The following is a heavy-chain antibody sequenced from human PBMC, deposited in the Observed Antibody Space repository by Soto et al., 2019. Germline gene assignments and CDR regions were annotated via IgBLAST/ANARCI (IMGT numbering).Heavy chain of an antibody. Sequence: EVQLLESGGGFVQPGGALRLSCTASGVGLSTYAISWVRQALGKGRERVSVISGNSGKTDYADSVKGRFSLSRDKSENTAYLQMNRLRAEDTAVYYCALPSCGGDCYSPFDSWGQRTLGNVSS. CDR3: ALPSCGGDCYSPFDS. J-gene: IGHJ4*02. D-gene: IGHD2-21*02. CDR1: GVGLSTYA. CDR2: ISGNSGKT. V-gene: IGHV3-23*01.